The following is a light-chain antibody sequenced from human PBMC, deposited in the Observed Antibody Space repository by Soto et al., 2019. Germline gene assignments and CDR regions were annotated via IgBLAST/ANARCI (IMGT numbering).Light chain of an antibody. Sequence: EIVLTQSPASLSLSPGEGATLSCRASQSISSQLAWYQQIPGQAPRLLIYDASNRATGIPARFSGSGSGTDFTLTISSLEPEDFAVYYCQQRLSWPITFGQGTRLEI. J-gene: IGKJ5*01. CDR3: QQRLSWPIT. V-gene: IGKV3-11*01. CDR2: DAS. CDR1: QSISSQ.